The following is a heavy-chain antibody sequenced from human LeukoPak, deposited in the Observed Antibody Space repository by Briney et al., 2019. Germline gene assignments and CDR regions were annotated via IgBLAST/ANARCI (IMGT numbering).Heavy chain of an antibody. J-gene: IGHJ3*02. D-gene: IGHD2-21*02. V-gene: IGHV4-59*01. CDR3: ASDMTFDAFDI. CDR2: IYYSGST. CDR1: GGSISSYY. Sequence: SETLSLTCTVSGGSISSYYWSRIRQPPGKGLEWIGYIYYSGSTNYNPSLKSRVTISVDTSKNQFSLKLSSVTAADTAVYYCASDMTFDAFDIWGQGTMVTVSS.